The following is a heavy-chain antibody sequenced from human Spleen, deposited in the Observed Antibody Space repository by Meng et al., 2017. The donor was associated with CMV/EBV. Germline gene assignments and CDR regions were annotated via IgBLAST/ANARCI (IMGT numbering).Heavy chain of an antibody. CDR2: IPAGSGDI. J-gene: IGHJ6*02. CDR1: GFTFSSYT. V-gene: IGHV3-21*01. Sequence: GGSLRLSCAASGFTFSSYTLNWVRQAPGKGLEWVSSIPAGSGDISYADSMKGRFTISRDNAKNSLYLQMNSLRAEDTAIYYCARQRTSTRPYYYYGLDVWGQGTTVTVSS. D-gene: IGHD2-2*01. CDR3: ARQRTSTRPYYYYGLDV.